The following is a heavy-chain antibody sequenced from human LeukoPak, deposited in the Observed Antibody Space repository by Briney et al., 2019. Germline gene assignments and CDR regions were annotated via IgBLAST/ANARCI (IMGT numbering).Heavy chain of an antibody. V-gene: IGHV3-66*01. CDR2: IYSGGST. CDR1: GFTVSSNY. J-gene: IGHJ4*02. D-gene: IGHD5-18*01. Sequence: GGSLRLSCAASGFTVSSNYMSWVRQAPGKGLEWVSVIYSGGSTYYADSVKGRFTISRDNSKNTLYLQMNSLRAEDTAVYYCASRYSYGSVYFDYWGQGTLVTVSS. CDR3: ASRYSYGSVYFDY.